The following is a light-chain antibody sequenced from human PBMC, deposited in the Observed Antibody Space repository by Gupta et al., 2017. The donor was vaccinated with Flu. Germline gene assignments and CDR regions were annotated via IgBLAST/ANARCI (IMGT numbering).Light chain of an antibody. CDR3: SSYTSSSFNYV. J-gene: IGLJ1*01. V-gene: IGLV2-14*01. CDR2: EVS. CDR1: SSDVGGYNY. Sequence: QSALTQPASVSGSPGQSITLSCTGASSDVGGYNYVSWYQQHPGKAPKLMISEVSNRPTGVSNRLSGSKSGNTASLTISGLQAEDEADYYCSSYTSSSFNYVFGTGTKVTVL.